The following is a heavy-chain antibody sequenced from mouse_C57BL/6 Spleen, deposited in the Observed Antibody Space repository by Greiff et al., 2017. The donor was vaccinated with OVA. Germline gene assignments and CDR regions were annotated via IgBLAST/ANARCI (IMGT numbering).Heavy chain of an antibody. D-gene: IGHD2-2*01. Sequence: QVHVKQPGAELVKPGASVKMSCKASGYTFTSYWITWVKQRPGQGLEWIGDIYPGSGSTNYNEKFKSKATLTVDTSSSTAYMQLSSLTSEDSAVYYCARSGGHGSHFDYWGQGTTLTVSS. CDR1: GYTFTSYW. CDR2: IYPGSGST. CDR3: ARSGGHGSHFDY. V-gene: IGHV1-55*01. J-gene: IGHJ2*01.